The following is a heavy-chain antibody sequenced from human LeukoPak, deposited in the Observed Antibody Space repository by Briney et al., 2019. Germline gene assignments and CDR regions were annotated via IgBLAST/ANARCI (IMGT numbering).Heavy chain of an antibody. CDR3: ARAPSLVGATHFDY. CDR1: GGTFSSYT. D-gene: IGHD1-26*01. CDR2: IIPIFGTA. J-gene: IGHJ4*02. V-gene: IGHV1-69*13. Sequence: SVKVSCKASGGTFSSYTISWVRQAPGQGLEWMGGIIPIFGTANYAQKFQGRVTITADESTSTAYMELSSLRSEDTAVYYCARAPSLVGATHFDYWGQGTLVTVSS.